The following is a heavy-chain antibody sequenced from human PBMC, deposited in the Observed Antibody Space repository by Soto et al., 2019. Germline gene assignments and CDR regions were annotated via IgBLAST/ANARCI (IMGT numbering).Heavy chain of an antibody. CDR3: ARDKVRSSNWFEP. J-gene: IGHJ5*02. Sequence: EVQLVESGGGLVKPGGSLRLSCAASGFSFSGYSIHWVRQAPGKGLEWVSSISSSSTFINYADSVKGPFTISRDNAKNSLYLQMNSLRAEDTAVYYCARDKVRSSNWFEPWGQGTLVTVSS. V-gene: IGHV3-21*01. CDR1: GFSFSGYS. CDR2: ISSSSTFI.